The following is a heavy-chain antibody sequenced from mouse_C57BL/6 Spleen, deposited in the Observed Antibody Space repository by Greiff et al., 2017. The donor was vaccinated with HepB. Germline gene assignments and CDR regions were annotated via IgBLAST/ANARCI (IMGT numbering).Heavy chain of an antibody. CDR3: ARRGVSDYFDY. CDR1: GYTFTSYW. Sequence: VQLQQSGAELVMPGASVKLSCKASGYTFTSYWMHWVKQRPGQGLEWIGEIDPSDSYTNYTQKFKGKSTLTVDKSSSTAYMQLSSLTSEDSAVYYRARRGVSDYFDYWGQGTTLTVSS. J-gene: IGHJ2*01. CDR2: IDPSDSYT. V-gene: IGHV1-69*01.